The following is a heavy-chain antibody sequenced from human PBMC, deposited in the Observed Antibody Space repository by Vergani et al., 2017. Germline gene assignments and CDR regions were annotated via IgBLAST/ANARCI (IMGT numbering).Heavy chain of an antibody. CDR3: ARGRRYQLLAWFDP. Sequence: QVQLVQSGAEVKKPGASVKVSCKASGYTFTSYDINWVRQATGQVLEWMGWMNPNSGNTGYAQKFQGRVTMTRNTSISTAYMELSSLRSEDTAVYYCARGRRYQLLAWFDPWGQGTLVTVSS. CDR1: GYTFTSYD. D-gene: IGHD2-2*01. J-gene: IGHJ5*02. CDR2: MNPNSGNT. V-gene: IGHV1-8*01.